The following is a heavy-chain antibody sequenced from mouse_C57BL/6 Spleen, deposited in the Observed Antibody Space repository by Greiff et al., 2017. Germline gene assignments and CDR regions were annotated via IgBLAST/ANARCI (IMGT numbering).Heavy chain of an antibody. CDR1: GFTFSDYG. J-gene: IGHJ4*01. Sequence: EVHLVESGGGLVKPGGSLKLSCAASGFTFSDYGMHWVRQAPEKGLEWVAYISSGSSTIYYADTVKGRSTISRDNAKNTLFLQMTSLRSEDTAMYYCARLDYGAMDYWGQGTSVTVSS. V-gene: IGHV5-17*01. CDR3: ARLDYGAMDY. CDR2: ISSGSSTI.